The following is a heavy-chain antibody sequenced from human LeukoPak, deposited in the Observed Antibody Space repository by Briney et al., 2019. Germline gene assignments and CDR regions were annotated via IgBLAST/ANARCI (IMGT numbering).Heavy chain of an antibody. D-gene: IGHD3-22*01. CDR3: ARVAKPRITMIVVVSDAFDI. Sequence: AASVKVSCKASGGTFNNYAINWVRQAPGQGLEWMGGIIPIFGSSNYAQKFQGRVTITADESTTTAYMELSSLRSEDTAVYYCARVAKPRITMIVVVSDAFDIRGQGTMVTVSS. V-gene: IGHV1-69*13. CDR2: IIPIFGSS. J-gene: IGHJ3*02. CDR1: GGTFNNYA.